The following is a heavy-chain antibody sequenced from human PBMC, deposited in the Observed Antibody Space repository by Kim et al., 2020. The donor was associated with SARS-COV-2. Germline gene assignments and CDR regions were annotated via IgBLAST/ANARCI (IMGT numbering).Heavy chain of an antibody. CDR3: ATLGRRGINATPRIKWFDP. V-gene: IGHV4-59*01. Sequence: SETLSLTCTVSVGSIKGFYWSWLRHSPGKGLQWLGNIRDTGTANYNPSLGGRISISIDTSKSQFSLTLRSMTAADTAVYYCATLGRRGINATPRIKWFDPWGQGTLVTVSS. D-gene: IGHD2-15*01. J-gene: IGHJ5*02. CDR2: IRDTGTA. CDR1: VGSIKGFY.